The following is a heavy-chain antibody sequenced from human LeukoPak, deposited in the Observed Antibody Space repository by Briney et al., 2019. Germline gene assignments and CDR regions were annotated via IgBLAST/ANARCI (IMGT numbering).Heavy chain of an antibody. CDR1: GFTFSSYS. V-gene: IGHV3-48*01. CDR2: ISSSSSTI. Sequence: PGGSLRLSCAAFGFTFSSYSMNWVRQAPGKGLEWVSYISSSSSTIYYADSVKGRFTISRDNAKNSLYLQMNSLRAEDTAVYYCATIRRQGLMRYNWNYVDYWGQGTLVTVSS. D-gene: IGHD1-20*01. CDR3: ATIRRQGLMRYNWNYVDY. J-gene: IGHJ4*02.